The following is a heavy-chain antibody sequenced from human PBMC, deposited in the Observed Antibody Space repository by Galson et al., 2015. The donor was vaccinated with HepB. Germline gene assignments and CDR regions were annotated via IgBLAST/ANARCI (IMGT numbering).Heavy chain of an antibody. Sequence: TLSLTCSVSGGSISSLYWSWIRQTPGKGLEWIGFIYHSGSTKYNPSLKSRVTISLGTSMKQFSLVLRSVTAADTAVYFCATGHGYGYDAFDIWGQGTMVTVSS. J-gene: IGHJ3*02. V-gene: IGHV4-59*11. CDR2: IYHSGST. CDR3: ATGHGYGYDAFDI. D-gene: IGHD5-18*01. CDR1: GGSISSLY.